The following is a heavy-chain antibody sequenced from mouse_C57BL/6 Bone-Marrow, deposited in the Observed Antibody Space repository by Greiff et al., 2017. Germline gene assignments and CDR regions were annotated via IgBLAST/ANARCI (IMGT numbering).Heavy chain of an antibody. V-gene: IGHV1-69*01. D-gene: IGHD1-1*01. CDR2: IDPSDSYT. J-gene: IGHJ3*01. CDR1: GYTFTSYW. CDR3: AIITTVVAPFAY. Sequence: VQLQQPGAELVMPGASVKLSCKASGYTFTSYWMHWVKQRPGQGLEWIGEIDPSDSYTNYNQKFKGKSTLTVDKSSSTAYMQLSSLTSDYSAVYYCAIITTVVAPFAYWGQGTLVTVSA.